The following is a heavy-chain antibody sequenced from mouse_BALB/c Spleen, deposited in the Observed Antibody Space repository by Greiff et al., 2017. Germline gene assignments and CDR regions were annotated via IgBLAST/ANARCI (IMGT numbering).Heavy chain of an antibody. J-gene: IGHJ4*01. D-gene: IGHD3-1*01. CDR1: GYSFTDYI. Sequence: VQLQQTGPELVKPGASVKISCKASGYSFTDYIMLWVKQSHGKSLEWIGNINPYYGSTSYNLKFKGKATLTVDKSSSTAYMQLNSLTSEDSAVYYCARGSSGYFYAMDYWGQGTSVTVSS. CDR3: ARGSSGYFYAMDY. V-gene: IGHV1-39*01. CDR2: INPYYGST.